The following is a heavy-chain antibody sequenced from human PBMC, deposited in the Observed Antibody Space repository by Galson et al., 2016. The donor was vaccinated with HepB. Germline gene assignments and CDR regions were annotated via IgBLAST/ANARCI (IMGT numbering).Heavy chain of an antibody. CDR2: ISSSSSYI. J-gene: IGHJ4*02. D-gene: IGHD6-6*01. CDR3: EAVSSSSGEYFDY. Sequence: SLRLSCAASGFTFSSHSMHWVRQAPGKGLEWVSSISSSSSYIYYADSVQGRFTISRDNDKNSLYLQMNSLRAEDTAVYYCEAVSSSSGEYFDYWGQGTLVTVSS. V-gene: IGHV3-21*01. CDR1: GFTFSSHS.